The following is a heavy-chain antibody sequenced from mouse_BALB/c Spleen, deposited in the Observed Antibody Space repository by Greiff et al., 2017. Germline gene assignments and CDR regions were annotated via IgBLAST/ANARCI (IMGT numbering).Heavy chain of an antibody. CDR1: GYAFTNYL. CDR3: ARGGRGY. CDR2: INPGSGGT. J-gene: IGHJ2*01. Sequence: QVQLQQSGAELVRPGTSVKVSCKASGYAFTNYLIEWVKQRPGQGLEWIGVINPGSGGTNYNEKFKGKATLTADKSSSTAYMQLSSLTSDDSAVYFCARGGRGYWGQGTTLTVSS. V-gene: IGHV1-54*01. D-gene: IGHD3-3*01.